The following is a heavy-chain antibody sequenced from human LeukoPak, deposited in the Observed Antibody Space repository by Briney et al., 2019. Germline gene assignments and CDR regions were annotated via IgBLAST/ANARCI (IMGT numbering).Heavy chain of an antibody. CDR2: MYYSGTT. V-gene: IGHV4-59*01. Sequence: SETLSLTCTVSGGSITSYYRSWIRQSPGKGLEWIGFMYYSGTTNYNPSLKSRVTISLGMSKNQFSLKLSSVTAADTAVYCCARLPMAVTPHVDYWGQGTLVTVSS. D-gene: IGHD2-21*02. CDR1: GGSITSYY. J-gene: IGHJ4*02. CDR3: ARLPMAVTPHVDY.